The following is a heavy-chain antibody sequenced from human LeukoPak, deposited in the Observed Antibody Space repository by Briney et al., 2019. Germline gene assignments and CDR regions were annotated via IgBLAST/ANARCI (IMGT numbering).Heavy chain of an antibody. D-gene: IGHD3-3*01. Sequence: ASVKVSCKASGYTFTGYYLHWVRQAPGQGLEWMGWINSNSGGTNYAQKFQGRVTLTRDTSISTAYVELSSLRSDDTAVYYCARGRFLEWFTLRFDPWGQGTLVTVSS. J-gene: IGHJ5*02. CDR3: ARGRFLEWFTLRFDP. CDR1: GYTFTGYY. V-gene: IGHV1-2*02. CDR2: INSNSGGT.